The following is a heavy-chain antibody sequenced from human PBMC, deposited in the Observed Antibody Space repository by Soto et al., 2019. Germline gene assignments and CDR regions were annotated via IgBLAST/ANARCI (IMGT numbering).Heavy chain of an antibody. CDR3: ACWGHIVPVAPSDFDR. Sequence: SGGSLRLSCAASGFAFSNYWINWFGHTACKGLMWVSRISPDGSDVGYADSVEGRFTVSRDNAKNTLYLQMHSLRAEDTAMYYCACWGHIVPVAPSDFDRWGQGTLVTVSS. V-gene: IGHV3-74*01. D-gene: IGHD2-8*02. J-gene: IGHJ4*02. CDR2: ISPDGSDV. CDR1: GFAFSNYW.